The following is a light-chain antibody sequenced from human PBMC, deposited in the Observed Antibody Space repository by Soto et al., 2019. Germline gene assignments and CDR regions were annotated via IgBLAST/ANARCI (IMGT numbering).Light chain of an antibody. J-gene: IGKJ1*01. V-gene: IGKV1-17*01. Sequence: DIQMTQSPSSLSASVGDRVIITCRASQGIRNDLGWYYQKPGKAPKRLISAASNLLTGVPSRFSGSGSGTEFALTINSLQPEDLGIYYCVQHNRYPWTFGPGTRVEIK. CDR1: QGIRND. CDR3: VQHNRYPWT. CDR2: AAS.